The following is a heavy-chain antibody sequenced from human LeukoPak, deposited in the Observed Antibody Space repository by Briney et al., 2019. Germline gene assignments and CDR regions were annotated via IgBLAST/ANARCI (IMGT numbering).Heavy chain of an antibody. CDR3: ARGPGYSSGWYATAYDY. CDR1: GGSFSGYY. J-gene: IGHJ4*02. D-gene: IGHD6-19*01. Sequence: PSETLSLTCAVYGGSFSGYYWSWIRQPPGKGLEWIGEINHSGSTNYNPSLKSRVTISVDTSKNQFSLKLSSVTAADTAVYYCARGPGYSSGWYATAYDYWGQGTLVTVSS. CDR2: INHSGST. V-gene: IGHV4-34*01.